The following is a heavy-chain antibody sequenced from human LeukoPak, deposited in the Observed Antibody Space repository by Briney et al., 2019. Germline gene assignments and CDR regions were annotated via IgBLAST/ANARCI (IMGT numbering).Heavy chain of an antibody. CDR2: IYYSGST. CDR3: ASAAGDRRSYYFDY. V-gene: IGHV4-39*01. Sequence: PSETLSLTCTVSGGSISSSSYYWGWIHQPPGKGLEWIGSIYYSGSTYYNPSLKSRVTISVDTSKNQFSLKLSSVAAADTAVYYCASAAGDRRSYYFDYWGQGTLVTVSS. CDR1: GGSISSSSYY. J-gene: IGHJ4*02. D-gene: IGHD4-17*01.